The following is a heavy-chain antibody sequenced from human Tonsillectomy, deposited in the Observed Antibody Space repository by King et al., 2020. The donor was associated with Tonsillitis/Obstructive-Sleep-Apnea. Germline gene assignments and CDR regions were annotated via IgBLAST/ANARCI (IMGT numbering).Heavy chain of an antibody. V-gene: IGHV3-48*03. D-gene: IGHD1-7*01. CDR2: ISSSGSTI. Sequence: VQLVESGGGLVQPGGSLRLSCAASGFTFSSYEMNWVRQAPGKGLEWVSYISSSGSTIYYADSVKGRFTISRDHAKNSLYLKMNSLRAEDTAVYYCASDNRTGTTLEAFDIWGQGTMVTVSS. CDR1: GFTFSSYE. J-gene: IGHJ3*02. CDR3: ASDNRTGTTLEAFDI.